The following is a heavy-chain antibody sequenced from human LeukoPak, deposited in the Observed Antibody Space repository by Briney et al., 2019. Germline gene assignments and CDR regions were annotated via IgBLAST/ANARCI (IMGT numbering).Heavy chain of an antibody. V-gene: IGHV1-2*02. J-gene: IGHJ4*02. Sequence: ASVKVSCKASGYTFTSYDINWVRQAPGQGLEWMGWINPNSGGTNYAQKFQGRVTMTRDTSISTAYMELSRLRSDDTAVYYCARVIILRGYDFWSGYYMPFDYWGQGTLVTVSS. D-gene: IGHD3-3*01. CDR1: GYTFTSYD. CDR3: ARVIILRGYDFWSGYYMPFDY. CDR2: INPNSGGT.